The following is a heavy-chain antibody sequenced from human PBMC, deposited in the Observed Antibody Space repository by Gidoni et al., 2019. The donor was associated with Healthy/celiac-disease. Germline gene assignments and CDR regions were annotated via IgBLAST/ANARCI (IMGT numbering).Heavy chain of an antibody. J-gene: IGHJ6*02. D-gene: IGHD2-2*01. CDR3: ARVARYCSSTSCSYYYYGMDV. Sequence: EVQLVESGGGLVKPGGSLRLSCAASGFTFSSYSMNWVRQAPGKGLEWVSSISSSSSYIYYADSVKGRFTISRDNAKNSLYLQMNSLRAEDTAVYYCARVARYCSSTSCSYYYYGMDVWGQGTTVTVSS. CDR2: ISSSSSYI. V-gene: IGHV3-21*01. CDR1: GFTFSSYS.